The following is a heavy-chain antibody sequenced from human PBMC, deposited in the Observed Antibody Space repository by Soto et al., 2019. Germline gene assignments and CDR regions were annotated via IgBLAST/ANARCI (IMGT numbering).Heavy chain of an antibody. V-gene: IGHV4-4*07. CDR3: ARGEDYYDGSGHFIAEDFQY. J-gene: IGHJ1*01. CDR2: VFTTGRT. Sequence: SGTLSLSCTVSGESISNYVWSWIRQSAGEVLEWIGHVFTTGRTDYNPSLKSRVTMSMDTDKKQFSLRLAAVTTTDTAVYFCARGEDYYDGSGHFIAEDFQYWGQGTPVTVSS. D-gene: IGHD3-22*01. CDR1: GESISNYV.